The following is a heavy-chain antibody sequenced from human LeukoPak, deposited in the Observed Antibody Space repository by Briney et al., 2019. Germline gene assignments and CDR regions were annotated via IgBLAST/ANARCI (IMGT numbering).Heavy chain of an antibody. CDR3: ARTRTKKAIDY. Sequence: SSETLSLTCAVNGGSLSGYYWTWMRQAPGKGLEWIGEISHIGITKYTPSLKSRVTISLDASKDQFSLSLSSVTAADTAVYYCARTRTKKAIDYWGQGTLVTVSS. J-gene: IGHJ4*02. V-gene: IGHV4-34*01. CDR1: GGSLSGYY. D-gene: IGHD3-3*01. CDR2: ISHIGIT.